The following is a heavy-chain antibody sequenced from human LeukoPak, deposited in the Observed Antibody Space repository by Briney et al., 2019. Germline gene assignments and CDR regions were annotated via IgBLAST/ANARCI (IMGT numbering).Heavy chain of an antibody. CDR3: AKDGGYCSSTSCQNYYYYYMDV. Sequence: GGSLRLSCAASGFTFSSYGMHWVRQAAGKGLEWVAFIRYDGSNKYYADSVKGRFTISRDNSKNTLYLQMNSLRAEDTAVYYCAKDGGYCSSTSCQNYYYYYMDVWGKGTTVTVSS. CDR1: GFTFSSYG. J-gene: IGHJ6*03. CDR2: IRYDGSNK. D-gene: IGHD2-2*03. V-gene: IGHV3-30*02.